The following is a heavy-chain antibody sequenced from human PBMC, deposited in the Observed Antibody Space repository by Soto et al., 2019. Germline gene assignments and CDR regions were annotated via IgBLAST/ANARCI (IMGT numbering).Heavy chain of an antibody. CDR3: AKGIGATQRSWFDP. V-gene: IGHV3-23*01. D-gene: IGHD1-26*01. CDR1: GFTFSNYA. J-gene: IGHJ5*02. CDR2: ISGSGGST. Sequence: GASVKVSCKASGFTFSNYAMSWVRQAPGKGLDWVSTISGSGGSTYYTDSVKGRFTISRDNSKNTLSLQMNSLTADDTAMYYCAKGIGATQRSWFDPWGQGTLVTVSS.